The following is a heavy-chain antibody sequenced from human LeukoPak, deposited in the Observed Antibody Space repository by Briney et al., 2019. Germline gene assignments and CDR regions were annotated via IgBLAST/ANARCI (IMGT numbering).Heavy chain of an antibody. Sequence: ASVKVSCKASGYTFTGYYMHWVRQAPGQGLEWMGWINPNSGGTNYAQKFQGRVTMTRDTSISTAYMGLSRLRSDDTAVYYCARGRMMFDDYGVLGYWGQGTLVTVSS. J-gene: IGHJ4*02. CDR3: ARGRMMFDDYGVLGY. V-gene: IGHV1-2*02. CDR1: GYTFTGYY. D-gene: IGHD4-17*01. CDR2: INPNSGGT.